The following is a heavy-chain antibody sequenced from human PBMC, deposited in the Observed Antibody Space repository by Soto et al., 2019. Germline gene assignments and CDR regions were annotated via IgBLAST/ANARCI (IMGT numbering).Heavy chain of an antibody. J-gene: IGHJ3*01. CDR1: GFTFRNYG. CDR2: ISFDGSNP. CDR3: ARHSVVEGTYAPFDL. Sequence: GGSLRLSCVASGFTFRNYGMPWVRQAPDKGLEWVGVISFDGSNPYYPDSVKGRFTISRDNSKKTLYLHMNRLRAEDTDVYSCARHSVVEGTYAPFDLWGQGTMVTVSS. D-gene: IGHD2-2*01. V-gene: IGHV3-33*08.